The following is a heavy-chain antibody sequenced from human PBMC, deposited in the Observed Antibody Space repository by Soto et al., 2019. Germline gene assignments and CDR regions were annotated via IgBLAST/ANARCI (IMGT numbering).Heavy chain of an antibody. CDR2: IIPIFGTA. J-gene: IGHJ4*02. V-gene: IGHV1-69*13. CDR3: ARGIREYSSSWYEVTAMVY. CDR1: GGTFSSYA. Sequence: SVKVSCKASGGTFSSYAISWVRQAPGQGLEWMGGIIPIFGTANYAQKFQGRVTITADESTSTAYMELSSLRSEDTAVYYCARGIREYSSSWYEVTAMVYSGQATLVTVSS. D-gene: IGHD6-13*01.